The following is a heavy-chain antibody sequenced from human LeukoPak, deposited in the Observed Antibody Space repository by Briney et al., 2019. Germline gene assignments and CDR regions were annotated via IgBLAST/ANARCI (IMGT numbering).Heavy chain of an antibody. CDR3: AREGVDGTYSGFDY. J-gene: IGHJ4*02. Sequence: NPSQTLSLTCTVSGGSISSGSYYWSWIRQPAGKGLEWIGRIYSSGSTNYNPSLKSRVTISVDTSKNQFSLKLSSVTATDTAVYYCAREGVDGTYSGFDYWGQGTLVTVSS. CDR1: GGSISSGSYY. D-gene: IGHD1-26*01. CDR2: IYSSGST. V-gene: IGHV4-61*02.